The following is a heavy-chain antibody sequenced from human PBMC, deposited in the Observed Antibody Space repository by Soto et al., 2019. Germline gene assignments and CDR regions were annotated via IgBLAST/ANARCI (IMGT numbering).Heavy chain of an antibody. D-gene: IGHD3-10*01. V-gene: IGHV3-49*04. Sequence: GSLRLSCTASGFTFGDYAMSWVRQAPGKGLEWVGFIRSKAYGGTTEYAASVKGRFTISRDDSKSIAYLQMNSLKTEDTAVYYCTRVYGSGSYYLTYYYYGMDVWGQGTTVTVSS. CDR3: TRVYGSGSYYLTYYYYGMDV. CDR1: GFTFGDYA. J-gene: IGHJ6*02. CDR2: IRSKAYGGTT.